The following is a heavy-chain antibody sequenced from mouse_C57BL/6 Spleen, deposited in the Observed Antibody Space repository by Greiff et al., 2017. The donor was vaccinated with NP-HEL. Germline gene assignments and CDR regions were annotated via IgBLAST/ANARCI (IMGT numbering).Heavy chain of an antibody. CDR1: GYTFTSYW. J-gene: IGHJ4*01. Sequence: QVQLQQPGTELVKPGASVKLSCKASGYTFTSYWMHWVKQRPGQGLEWIGNINPSNGGTNYNEKFKSKATLTVDKSSSTADMQLSSLTSEDSAVYYSAREGSIYYAMDYWGQGTSVTVAS. D-gene: IGHD1-1*01. V-gene: IGHV1-53*01. CDR2: INPSNGGT. CDR3: AREGSIYYAMDY.